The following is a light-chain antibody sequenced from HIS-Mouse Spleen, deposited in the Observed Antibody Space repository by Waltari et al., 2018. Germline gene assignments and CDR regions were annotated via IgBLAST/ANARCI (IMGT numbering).Light chain of an antibody. CDR2: KAS. V-gene: IGKV1-5*03. CDR1: QSISSW. CDR3: QQYNSYPWT. Sequence: DIQMTQSPSTLSASVGDRVTITCRASQSISSWLAWYQQKPGKAPKLLIYKASSLESGVPSRFSSGSGTEFTLTISSLQPDDFATYYCQQYNSYPWTFGQGTKVEIK. J-gene: IGKJ1*01.